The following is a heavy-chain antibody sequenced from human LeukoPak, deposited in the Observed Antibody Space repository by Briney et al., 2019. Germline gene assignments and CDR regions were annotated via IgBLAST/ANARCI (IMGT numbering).Heavy chain of an antibody. D-gene: IGHD2-8*01. CDR1: GGTFSSYA. V-gene: IGHV1-69*05. Sequence: GASVKVSCKASGGTFSSYAISWVRQAPGQGLEWMGGIIPIFGTANYAQKFQGRVTITTDESTSTAYMELSSLRSEDTAVYYCAIQYCTNGVSYGFDYWGQGTLVTVSS. CDR3: AIQYCTNGVSYGFDY. J-gene: IGHJ4*02. CDR2: IIPIFGTA.